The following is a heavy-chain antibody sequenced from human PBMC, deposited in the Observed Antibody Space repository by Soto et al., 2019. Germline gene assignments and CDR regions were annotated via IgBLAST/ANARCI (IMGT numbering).Heavy chain of an antibody. CDR2: INGANGNT. CDR1: GYSFSTYS. V-gene: IGHV1-3*01. D-gene: IGHD1-1*01. Sequence: QVRVVQSGAEVKKPGASVKVSCKASGYSFSTYSMHWVRQAPGQGLEWMGWINGANGNTRYSQKFKDRVSISRDTPASTGYMELSSLRSEDTAVYYCARGKGMEENYYYHGMDVWGPGTTVIVSS. J-gene: IGHJ6*02. CDR3: ARGKGMEENYYYHGMDV.